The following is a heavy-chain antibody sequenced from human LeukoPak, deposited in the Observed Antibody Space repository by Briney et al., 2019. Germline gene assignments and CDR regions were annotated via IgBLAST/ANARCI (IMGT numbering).Heavy chain of an antibody. CDR1: GYTFTGYY. V-gene: IGHV1-46*01. CDR2: INPSGGST. J-gene: IGHJ4*02. CDR3: ARDLNRKIDY. Sequence: ASVKVSCKASGYTFTGYYMHWVRQAPGQGLEWMGIINPSGGSTSYAQKFQGRVTMTRDMSTGTVYMELSSLRSEDTAVYYCARDLNRKIDYWGQGTLVTVSS. D-gene: IGHD1-14*01.